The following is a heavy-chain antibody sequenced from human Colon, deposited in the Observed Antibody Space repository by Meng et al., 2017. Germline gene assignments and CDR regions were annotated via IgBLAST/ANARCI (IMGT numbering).Heavy chain of an antibody. CDR2: IYYSGST. V-gene: IGHV4-30-4*01. CDR1: GGSIRSGDYY. D-gene: IGHD4-17*01. J-gene: IGHJ5*02. Sequence: QGQLQESGPRLLPPSQTLSLTCTVSGGSIRSGDYYWSWIRQPPGKGLEWIGYIYYSGSTYSNASLKSRVTISIDRSKNQFSLKLSSVTAADTAVYYCARDRKHYGERGWFDPWGQGTLVTVSS. CDR3: ARDRKHYGERGWFDP.